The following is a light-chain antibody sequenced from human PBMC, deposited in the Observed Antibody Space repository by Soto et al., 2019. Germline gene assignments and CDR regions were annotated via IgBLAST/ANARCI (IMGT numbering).Light chain of an antibody. CDR1: QDINTY. J-gene: IGKJ5*01. CDR3: QQRKSYPIT. V-gene: IGKV1-9*01. CDR2: AAS. Sequence: DIPLTQSPSFLSASVGDRVTITCRASQDINTYLAWYQQKPGKAPKLLIFAASTLQNGVPSRFIGSGSGTEFTVTITSLQPEDFATYYCQQRKSYPITFGQGTRLEIK.